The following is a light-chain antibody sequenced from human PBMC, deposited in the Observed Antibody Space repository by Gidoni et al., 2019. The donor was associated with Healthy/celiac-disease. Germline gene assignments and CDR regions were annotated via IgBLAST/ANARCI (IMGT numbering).Light chain of an antibody. J-gene: IGLJ2*01. CDR3: NSRDSSGNHLVV. V-gene: IGLV3-19*01. CDR1: SLRSYY. Sequence: SSELPQDPAVSVALGQTVRITCQGDSLRSYYASWYQQKPGQAPVLVIYVKNNRPSGIPDRFSGSSSGNTASLTITGAQAEDEADYYCNSRDSSGNHLVVFGGGTKLTVL. CDR2: VKN.